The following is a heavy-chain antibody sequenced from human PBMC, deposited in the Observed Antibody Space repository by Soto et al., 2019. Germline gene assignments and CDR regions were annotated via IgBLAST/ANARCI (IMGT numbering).Heavy chain of an antibody. CDR2: IYHSGST. D-gene: IGHD6-19*01. CDR1: SGSISSSNW. J-gene: IGHJ3*02. CDR3: AGGITVAGPSRDGFDI. Sequence: QVQLQESGPGLVKPSGTLSLTCAVSSGSISSSNWWSWVRQPPGKGLEWIGEIYHSGSTNYNPSLKSRVTISVDKATNQFSLKLSSVTAADTAVYYCAGGITVAGPSRDGFDIWGQGTMVTVSS. V-gene: IGHV4-4*02.